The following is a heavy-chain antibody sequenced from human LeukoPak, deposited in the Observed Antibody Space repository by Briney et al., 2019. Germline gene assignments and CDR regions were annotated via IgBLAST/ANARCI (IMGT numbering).Heavy chain of an antibody. Sequence: GGSLRLSCAASGFTFDDYAMHWARQAPGKGLEWVSGISWNSGSIGYADSVKGRFTISRALYLQMNSLRAEDTALYYCAKDIRPRDYYDSSGYDAFDIWGQGTMVTVSS. CDR2: ISWNSGSI. V-gene: IGHV3-9*01. J-gene: IGHJ3*02. D-gene: IGHD3-22*01. CDR3: AKDIRPRDYYDSSGYDAFDI. CDR1: GFTFDDYA.